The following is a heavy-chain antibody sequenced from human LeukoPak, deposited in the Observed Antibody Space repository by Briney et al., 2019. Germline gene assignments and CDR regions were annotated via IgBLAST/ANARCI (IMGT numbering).Heavy chain of an antibody. Sequence: EASVKVSCKASGYTFTSYAMHWVRQAPGQRLEWMGWINAGNGNTKYSQKFQGRVTITRDTSASTAYIELSSLRSEDTAVYYCARGGYCSSTSCYLGEYYFDYWGQGTLVTVSS. CDR2: INAGNGNT. V-gene: IGHV1-3*01. CDR1: GYTFTSYA. D-gene: IGHD2-2*01. CDR3: ARGGYCSSTSCYLGEYYFDY. J-gene: IGHJ4*02.